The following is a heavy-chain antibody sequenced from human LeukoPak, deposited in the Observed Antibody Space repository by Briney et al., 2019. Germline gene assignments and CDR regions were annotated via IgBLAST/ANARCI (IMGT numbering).Heavy chain of an antibody. D-gene: IGHD3-9*01. J-gene: IGHJ6*03. Sequence: SETLSLTCTVSGGSISSSSYYWGWIRQPPGKGLEWIGSIYYSGSTYYNPSLKSRVTISVDTSKNQFSLKLSSVTAADTAVYYCARVNYDILTGPLYYYYYYMDVWGKGTTVTVSS. CDR3: ARVNYDILTGPLYYYYYYMDV. CDR1: GGSISSSSYY. V-gene: IGHV4-39*07. CDR2: IYYSGST.